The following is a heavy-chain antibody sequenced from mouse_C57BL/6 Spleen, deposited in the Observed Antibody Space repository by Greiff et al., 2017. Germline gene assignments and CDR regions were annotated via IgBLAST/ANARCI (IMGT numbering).Heavy chain of an antibody. J-gene: IGHJ4*01. CDR2: IDPNSGGT. Sequence: QVQLQQPGAELVKPGASVKLSCKASGYTFTSYWMHWVKQRPGRGLEWIGRIDPNSGGTKYNEKFKSKATLTVDKPSSTAYMQLSSLTYEDSAVYYCARSYYSNYEGYYYAMDYWGQGTSVTVSS. CDR1: GYTFTSYW. V-gene: IGHV1-72*01. D-gene: IGHD2-5*01. CDR3: ARSYYSNYEGYYYAMDY.